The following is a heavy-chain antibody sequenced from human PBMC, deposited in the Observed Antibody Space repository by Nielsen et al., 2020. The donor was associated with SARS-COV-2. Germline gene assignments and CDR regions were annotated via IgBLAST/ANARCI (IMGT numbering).Heavy chain of an antibody. CDR1: GYTLTELS. Sequence: ASVKVSCKVSGYTLTELSIHWVRQAPGKGLEWMGVLDPEDSETIYAQKFQGRVTMTEDTSTDTAYMELSSLRSEDTAVYFCARSSAAAANYFDDWGQGTLVTVSS. CDR2: LDPEDSET. CDR3: ARSSAAAANYFDD. J-gene: IGHJ4*02. D-gene: IGHD6-13*01. V-gene: IGHV1-24*01.